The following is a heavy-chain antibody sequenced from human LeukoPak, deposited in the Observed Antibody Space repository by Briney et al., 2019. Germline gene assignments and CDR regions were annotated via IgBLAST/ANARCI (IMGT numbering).Heavy chain of an antibody. V-gene: IGHV4-59*01. CDR2: IYYSGST. Sequence: SKTLSLTCTVSGGSISSYYWSWIRRPPGKGLEWIGYIYYSGSTNYNPSLKSRVTISVDTSKNQFSLKLSSVTAADTAVYYCARAVPSALSVPYYDFWSGYYGLYYFDYWGQGTLVTVSS. J-gene: IGHJ4*02. CDR3: ARAVPSALSVPYYDFWSGYYGLYYFDY. D-gene: IGHD3-3*01. CDR1: GGSISSYY.